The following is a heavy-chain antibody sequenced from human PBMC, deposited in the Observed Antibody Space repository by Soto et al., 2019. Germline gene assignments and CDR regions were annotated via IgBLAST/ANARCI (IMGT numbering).Heavy chain of an antibody. CDR3: AREMNYYDTSGDSYFDS. CDR2: IYYSGST. D-gene: IGHD3-22*01. J-gene: IGHJ4*02. Sequence: QVQLQESGPGLVKPSQTLSLTCTVSGGSINSGTYHWSWIRQHPGKGLEWIGYIYYSGSTFYNPSHKSRLTISVDTSKNQFSLRLSSVTAADTAVYYCAREMNYYDTSGDSYFDSWGQGTLVTVSS. CDR1: GGSINSGTYH. V-gene: IGHV4-31*03.